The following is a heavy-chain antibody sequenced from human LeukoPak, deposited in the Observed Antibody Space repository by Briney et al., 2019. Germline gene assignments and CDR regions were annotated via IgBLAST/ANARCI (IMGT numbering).Heavy chain of an antibody. V-gene: IGHV3-23*01. D-gene: IGHD3-10*01. Sequence: RTGGSLRLSCAASGFTFSSYAMSWVRQAPGKGLEWVSAISGSGGSTYYADSVEGRFTISRDNSKNTLYLQMNSLRAEDTAVYYCAKCRVRGSRSYYYGMDVWGQGTTVTVSS. CDR3: AKCRVRGSRSYYYGMDV. CDR1: GFTFSSYA. J-gene: IGHJ6*02. CDR2: ISGSGGST.